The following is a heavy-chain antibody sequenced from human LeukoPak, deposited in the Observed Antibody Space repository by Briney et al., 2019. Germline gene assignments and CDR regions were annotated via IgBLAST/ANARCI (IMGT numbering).Heavy chain of an antibody. Sequence: PGGSLRLSCAASGFTFSSYGMHWVRQAPGKGLEWVAVIWYDGSNKYYADSVKGRFTISRDNFKNTLYLQMNSLRAEDTAVYYCARVQEILWFGELLERGAFDIWGQGTMVTVSS. CDR3: ARVQEILWFGELLERGAFDI. CDR2: IWYDGSNK. V-gene: IGHV3-33*01. D-gene: IGHD3-10*01. J-gene: IGHJ3*02. CDR1: GFTFSSYG.